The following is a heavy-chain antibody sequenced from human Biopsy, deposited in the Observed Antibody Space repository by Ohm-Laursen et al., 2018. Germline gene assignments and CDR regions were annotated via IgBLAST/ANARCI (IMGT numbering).Heavy chain of an antibody. CDR2: IYYTGST. CDR3: ARHAPSYSGSYWRYFDL. CDR1: GGSISSYY. D-gene: IGHD1-26*01. J-gene: IGHJ2*01. V-gene: IGHV4-59*08. Sequence: TLSLTCPVSGGSISSYYWSWIRQPPGKGLEWIGYIYYTGSTNYNPSLKSRVTKSVDTSMNHLSLRLTFVTAADTAVYYCARHAPSYSGSYWRYFDLWGRGTLVTVSS.